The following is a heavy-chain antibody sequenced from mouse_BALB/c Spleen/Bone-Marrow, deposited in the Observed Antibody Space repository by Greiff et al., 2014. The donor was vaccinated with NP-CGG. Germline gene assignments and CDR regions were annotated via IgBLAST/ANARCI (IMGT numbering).Heavy chain of an antibody. D-gene: IGHD2-12*01. CDR3: TRSRRAMDH. J-gene: IGHJ4*01. CDR1: GYTFTSYY. CDR2: INPSNGGT. V-gene: IGHV1S81*02. Sequence: VQLQQSGAELVKPGASVKLSCKASGYTFTSYYMCWVKQRPGQGLEWIGEINPSNGGTNFNEKSKSKATLTVDKSSSTAYMSLSSLTSEDSAVYYCTRSRRAMDHWGQGTSVTVSS.